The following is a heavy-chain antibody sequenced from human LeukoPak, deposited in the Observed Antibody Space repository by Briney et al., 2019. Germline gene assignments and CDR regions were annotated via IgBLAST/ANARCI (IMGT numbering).Heavy chain of an antibody. D-gene: IGHD1-26*01. CDR1: GFTFSSYG. CDR2: ISYDGSNK. CDR3: AKSGDEDY. Sequence: PGGSLRLSCAASGFTFSSYGMHWVRQAPGKGLEWVAVISYDGSNKYYADSVKGRFTISRDNSKNPLYLQMNSLRAEDTAVYYCAKSGDEDYWGQGTLVTVSS. J-gene: IGHJ4*02. V-gene: IGHV3-30*18.